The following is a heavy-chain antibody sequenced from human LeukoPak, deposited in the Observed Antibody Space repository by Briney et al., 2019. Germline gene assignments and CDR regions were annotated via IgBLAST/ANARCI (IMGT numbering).Heavy chain of an antibody. CDR2: IKADGSEK. V-gene: IGHV3-7*01. Sequence: GGSLRLSCTASGFSLNYYWMTWVRQAPGKGLEWVANIKADGSEKYYVDSVKGRFIVSRDNAKNSLYLEMNSLRAEDTAMYYCARLQYSFLYGSGSYGVDYWGQGTLVTVSS. J-gene: IGHJ4*02. CDR3: ARLQYSFLYGSGSYGVDY. CDR1: GFSLNYYW. D-gene: IGHD3-10*01.